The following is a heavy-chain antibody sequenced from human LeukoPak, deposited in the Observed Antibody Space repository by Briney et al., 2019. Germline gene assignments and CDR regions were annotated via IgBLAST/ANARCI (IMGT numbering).Heavy chain of an antibody. J-gene: IGHJ4*02. D-gene: IGHD3-10*01. CDR1: GGSISSGSYY. Sequence: SETLSLTCTVSGGSISSGSYYWSWIRQHPGKGLEWIGYIYYSGSTYYNPSLKSRVTISVDTSKNQFSLKLSSVTAADTAVYYCARALDYYYGSGSYQRYFDYWGQGTLVTVSS. CDR3: ARALDYYYGSGSYQRYFDY. CDR2: IYYSGST. V-gene: IGHV4-31*03.